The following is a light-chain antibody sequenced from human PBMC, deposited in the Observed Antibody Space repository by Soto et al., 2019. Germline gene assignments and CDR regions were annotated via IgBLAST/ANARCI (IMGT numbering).Light chain of an antibody. CDR1: GSNVGASYD. CDR3: QSYDSSLSGSV. CDR2: KNN. Sequence: QSVLTQPPSVSGAPGQTITMSCTGSGSNVGASYDVHWYQVLPGAGPRLLIYKNNNRPSGVPDRFSGSKSGTSASLAITGLRAEDEADYYCQSYDSSLSGSVFGGGTKLTVL. V-gene: IGLV1-40*01. J-gene: IGLJ2*01.